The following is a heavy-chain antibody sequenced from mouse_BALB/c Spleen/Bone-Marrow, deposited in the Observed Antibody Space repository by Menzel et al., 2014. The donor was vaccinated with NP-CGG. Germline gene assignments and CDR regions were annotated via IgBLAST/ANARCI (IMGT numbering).Heavy chain of an antibody. CDR1: GYTFTEYT. D-gene: IGHD1-2*01. V-gene: IGHV1-18*01. CDR2: INPNNGGT. Sequence: EVKLVESGPELAKPGASVKISCKTSGYTFTEYTMHWVKQSHGKSLEWIGGINPNNGGTIYNQKFKGKATLTVDKSSSTAYMELRSLTSEDSAVYYCARKGYGYNYVMDYWGQGTSVTVSS. J-gene: IGHJ4*01. CDR3: ARKGYGYNYVMDY.